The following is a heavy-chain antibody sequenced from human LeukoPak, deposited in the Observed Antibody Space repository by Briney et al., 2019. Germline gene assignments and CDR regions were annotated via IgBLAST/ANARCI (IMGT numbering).Heavy chain of an antibody. CDR2: ISWNSGSI. V-gene: IGHV3-9*01. CDR3: AKDGSDYDYFDY. CDR1: GFTFDDYA. J-gene: IGHJ4*02. Sequence: GGSLRLSCAASGFTFDDYAMHWVRQAPGKGLEWVSGISWNSGSIGYADSVKGRFTISRDNVKNSLYLQMNSLRAEDTALYYCAKDGSDYDYFDYWGQGTLVTVSS. D-gene: IGHD4-17*01.